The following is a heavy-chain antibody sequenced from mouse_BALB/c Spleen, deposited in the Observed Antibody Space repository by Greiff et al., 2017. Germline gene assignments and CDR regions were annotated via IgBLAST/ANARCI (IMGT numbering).Heavy chain of an antibody. CDR2: ISCYNGAA. V-gene: IGHV1S34*01. CDR1: GYSFTGYY. D-gene: IGHD2-4*01. Sequence: LVKTGASVKISCKASGYSFTGYYMHWVKQSHGKSLEWIGYISCYNGAASYNQKFKGKATFTVDTSSSTAYMQFNSLTSEDSAVYYCARVYDYDDGVYAMDYWGQGTSVTVSS. CDR3: ARVYDYDDGVYAMDY. J-gene: IGHJ4*01.